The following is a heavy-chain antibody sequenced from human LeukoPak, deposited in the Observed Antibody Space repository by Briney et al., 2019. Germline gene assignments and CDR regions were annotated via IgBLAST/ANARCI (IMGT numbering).Heavy chain of an antibody. CDR2: IIPIFGTA. D-gene: IGHD6-19*01. J-gene: IGHJ4*02. Sequence: GASVNVSCTASGGTFSSYAISWVRQAPGQGLEWMGGIIPIFGTANYAQKFQGRVTMTRDTSTRTVYMEVSSLKPEDTAVYYCARQGAYSSAIGMGYWGQGTLVTVSS. CDR1: GGTFSSYA. CDR3: ARQGAYSSAIGMGY. V-gene: IGHV1-69*05.